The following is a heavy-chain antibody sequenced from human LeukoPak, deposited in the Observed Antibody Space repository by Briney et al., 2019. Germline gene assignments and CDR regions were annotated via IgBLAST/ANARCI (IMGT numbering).Heavy chain of an antibody. D-gene: IGHD5-24*01. J-gene: IGHJ3*02. CDR2: ISHDGSNK. CDR1: GFTFSSYG. CDR3: AKTVEMATIYDAFDI. Sequence: GGSLRLSCAASGFTFSSYGMHWVRQAPGKGLEWVAVISHDGSNKYYADSVKGRFTISRDKSKNTLDLQMSSLRADDTAVYYCAKTVEMATIYDAFDIWGQGTMVTVSS. V-gene: IGHV3-30*18.